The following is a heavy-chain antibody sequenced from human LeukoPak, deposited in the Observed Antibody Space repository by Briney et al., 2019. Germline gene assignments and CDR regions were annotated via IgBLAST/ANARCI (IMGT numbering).Heavy chain of an antibody. CDR1: GYTFTSYG. CDR2: TSAYNGNT. Sequence: GASVKVSCKASGYTFTSYGISWVRQAPGQGLEWMGWTSAYNGNTNYAQKLQGRVTMTTDTSTSTAYMELRSLRSDDTAVYYCARDLGDYVIVSAGNWFDPWGQGTLVTVSS. CDR3: ARDLGDYVIVSAGNWFDP. J-gene: IGHJ5*02. V-gene: IGHV1-18*01. D-gene: IGHD4-17*01.